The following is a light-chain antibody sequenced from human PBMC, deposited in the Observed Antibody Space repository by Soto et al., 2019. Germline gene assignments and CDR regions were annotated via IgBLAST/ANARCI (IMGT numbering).Light chain of an antibody. J-gene: IGLJ1*01. CDR1: SSNIGAGYD. V-gene: IGLV1-40*01. CDR3: QSYDSSLSGCYV. Sequence: QSVLTQPPSVSGAPGQRVTISCTGSSSNIGAGYDVHWYQQLPGTAPKLLIYGNSNRPSEVPDRFSGSKSGTSASLAITGLQADDEADYYCQSYDSSLSGCYVFGTGTKVTVL. CDR2: GNS.